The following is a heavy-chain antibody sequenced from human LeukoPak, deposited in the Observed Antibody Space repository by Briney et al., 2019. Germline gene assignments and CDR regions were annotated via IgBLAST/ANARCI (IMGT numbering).Heavy chain of an antibody. CDR1: GGSFSGYQ. CDR2: INHSGST. D-gene: IGHD5-24*01. J-gene: IGHJ4*02. V-gene: IGHV4-34*01. Sequence: SETLSLTCAVYGGSFSGYQWSWIRXPPGXXXXXXGEINHSGSTNYNPSLKSRVTLSVDTSKNQFSLKLSSVTAADTAVYYCARGLIDGYNSHSLDYWGQGTLVTVSS. CDR3: ARGLIDGYNSHSLDY.